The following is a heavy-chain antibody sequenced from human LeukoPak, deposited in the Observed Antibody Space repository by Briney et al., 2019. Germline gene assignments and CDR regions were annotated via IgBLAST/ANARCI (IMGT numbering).Heavy chain of an antibody. CDR2: ISYDGSNK. CDR1: GFTFSSFA. V-gene: IGHV3-30*04. J-gene: IGHJ4*02. CDR3: ARATLGREHHFDY. D-gene: IGHD7-27*01. Sequence: GGSLRLSCADSGFTFSSFAMHWVRQAPGKGLQWVAVISYDGSNKYYADSVKGRFTISRDNSKNSLYLQMNSLRAEDTAVYYCARATLGREHHFDYWGQGTLVTVSS.